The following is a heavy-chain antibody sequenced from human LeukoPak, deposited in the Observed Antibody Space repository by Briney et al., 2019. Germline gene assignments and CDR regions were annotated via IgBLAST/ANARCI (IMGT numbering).Heavy chain of an antibody. V-gene: IGHV4-39*01. D-gene: IGHD3-16*01. CDR2: IHYSGST. Sequence: SETLSLTCTVSGGSISSSSYYWAWIRQPPGKGLEWIGSIHYSGSTYYNPSLKSRVTISVDTSKNQFSLKLSSVTAADTAVYYCARPRDVWGSYYEFDYWGQGTLVTVSS. CDR3: ARPRDVWGSYYEFDY. CDR1: GGSISSSSYY. J-gene: IGHJ4*02.